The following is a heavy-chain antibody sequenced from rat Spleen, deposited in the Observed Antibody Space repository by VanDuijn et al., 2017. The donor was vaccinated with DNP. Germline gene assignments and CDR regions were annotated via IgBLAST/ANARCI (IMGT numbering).Heavy chain of an antibody. Sequence: EVQLVESGGDLVQPGRSLKLSCVASGFSFSHYWMTWIRQVPGKGLEWVASITSSDANPYYPDSVKGRFTISRDNAQDTLYLQMNSLRPEDTATYYCARFDGYSYLYLMDVWGQGTSVTVSS. V-gene: IGHV5-31*01. CDR1: GFSFSHYW. D-gene: IGHD1-12*01. J-gene: IGHJ4*01. CDR2: ITSSDANP. CDR3: ARFDGYSYLYLMDV.